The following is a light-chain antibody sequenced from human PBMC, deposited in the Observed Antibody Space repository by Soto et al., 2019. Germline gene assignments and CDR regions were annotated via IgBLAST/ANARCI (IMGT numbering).Light chain of an antibody. J-gene: IGLJ1*01. V-gene: IGLV2-14*01. CDR2: DVS. CDR3: TSYTSDSTYV. Sequence: QSVRTQPASVSGSPGQSITISCTGTSTDVGRYNYVSWYQQHPGKAPKLMVYDVSNRPSWVSNRFSGSKSGITASLTISGLQAEDEADYYCTSYTSDSTYVFGTGTKVNVL. CDR1: STDVGRYNY.